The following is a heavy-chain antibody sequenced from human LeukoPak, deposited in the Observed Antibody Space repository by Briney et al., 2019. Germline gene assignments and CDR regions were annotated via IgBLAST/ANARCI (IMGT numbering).Heavy chain of an antibody. V-gene: IGHV1-2*02. CDR3: ARDDGYSRSWYWFDP. CDR2: INPNSGGT. CDR1: GYTFTGYY. Sequence: GASVKVSCKASGYTFTGYYMHWVRQAPGQGLEWMGWINPNSGGTNYAQKFQGRVTMTRDTSISTAYMELSSLRSDDTAVYYCARDDGYSRSWYWFDPWGQGTLVTVPS. D-gene: IGHD6-13*01. J-gene: IGHJ5*02.